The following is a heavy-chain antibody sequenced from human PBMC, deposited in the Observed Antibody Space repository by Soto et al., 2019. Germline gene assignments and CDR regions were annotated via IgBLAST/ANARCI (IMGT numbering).Heavy chain of an antibody. V-gene: IGHV4-31*03. J-gene: IGHJ5*02. CDR2: IYFSGTT. D-gene: IGHD3-22*01. CDR3: ARRDRSGFSYWMDT. Sequence: SETLSLTCTVSGGSISSGDYYWSWIRQHPGKGLEWIGTIYFSGTTYYNPSLKSRVTISVDTSKNQFSLNLSSVTAADTAVYYCARRDRSGFSYWMDTWGQGTLVTVSS. CDR1: GGSISSGDYY.